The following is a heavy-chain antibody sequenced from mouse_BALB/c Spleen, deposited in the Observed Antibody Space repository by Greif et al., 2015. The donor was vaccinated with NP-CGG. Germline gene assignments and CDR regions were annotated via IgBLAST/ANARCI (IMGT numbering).Heavy chain of an antibody. V-gene: IGHV14-3*02. CDR1: GFNIKDTY. Sequence: VQLQQSGAELVKPGASVKLSCTASGFNIKDTYMHWVKQRPEQGLEWIGRIDPANGNTKYDPKFQGKATITADTSSNTAYLQLSGLTSEDTAVYYCARFPIYYGYDYFDYWGQGTTLTVSS. D-gene: IGHD2-2*01. CDR3: ARFPIYYGYDYFDY. CDR2: IDPANGNT. J-gene: IGHJ2*01.